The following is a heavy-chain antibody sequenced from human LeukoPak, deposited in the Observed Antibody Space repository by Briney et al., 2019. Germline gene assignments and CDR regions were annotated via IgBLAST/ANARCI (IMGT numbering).Heavy chain of an antibody. J-gene: IGHJ4*02. CDR2: INPNSGGT. CDR3: ARDPHYYGSSGAFDY. D-gene: IGHD3-22*01. CDR1: GYTFTGYY. V-gene: IGHV1-2*02. Sequence: ASVKVSCKASGYTFTGYYMHWVRQAPGQGLEWMGWINPNSGGTNYAQKFQGRVTMTRDTSFSTAYMELSRLRSDDTAVYYCARDPHYYGSSGAFDYWGQGTLVTVSS.